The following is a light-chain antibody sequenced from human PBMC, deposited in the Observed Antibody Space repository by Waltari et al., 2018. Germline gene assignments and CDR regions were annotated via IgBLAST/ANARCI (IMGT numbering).Light chain of an antibody. CDR2: AVS. J-gene: IGKJ1*01. Sequence: VSTQSPGPLSPPPGEKATLSCRATKRVRRHYLAWYQQQLRQAPRLLIYAVSARAIGIPDRFSGGGSETDCTVTINGLEPEDYAVYDCLQYGSSPNTFGPGTRVEIK. CDR3: LQYGSSPNT. V-gene: IGKV3-20*01. CDR1: KRVRRHY.